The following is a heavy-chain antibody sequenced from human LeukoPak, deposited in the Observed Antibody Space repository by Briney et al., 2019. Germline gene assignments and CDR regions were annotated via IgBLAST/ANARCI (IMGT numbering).Heavy chain of an antibody. V-gene: IGHV1-69*04. CDR1: GGTFSSYA. D-gene: IGHD6-13*01. CDR2: IIPILGIA. CDR3: ARGQQLDQDAFDI. J-gene: IGHJ3*02. Sequence: SVKVSCKASGGTFSSYAISWVRQAPGQGLEWMGRIIPILGIANYAQKFQGRVTITADKSTSTAYMELSSLRSEDTAVYYCARGQQLDQDAFDIWGQGTMVTVSS.